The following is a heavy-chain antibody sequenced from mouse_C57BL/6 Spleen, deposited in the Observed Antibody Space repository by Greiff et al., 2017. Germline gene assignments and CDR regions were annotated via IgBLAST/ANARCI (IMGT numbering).Heavy chain of an antibody. Sequence: EVKLMESGGGLVQPGGSLKLSCAASGFTFSDYGMAWVRQAPRKGPEWVAFISNLAYSIYYADTVTGRFTISRENAKNTLYLEMSSLRSEDTAMYYCARRRSYSKGEWYFDVWGTGTTVTVSS. CDR3: ARRRSYSKGEWYFDV. J-gene: IGHJ1*03. V-gene: IGHV5-15*01. CDR1: GFTFSDYG. D-gene: IGHD2-5*01. CDR2: ISNLAYSI.